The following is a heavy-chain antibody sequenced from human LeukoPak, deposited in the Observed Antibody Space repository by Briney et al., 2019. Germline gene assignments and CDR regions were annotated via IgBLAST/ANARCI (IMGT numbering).Heavy chain of an antibody. CDR1: GFTFSSYE. V-gene: IGHV3-48*03. Sequence: GGSLRLSCAASGFTFSSYEMNWVRQAPGKGLEWVSYISSSGSTIYYADSVKGRFTISRDNAKNSLYLQMNSLRAEDTAVYYCAKVGTMLRGVIIRGYFDYWGQGTLVTVSS. J-gene: IGHJ4*02. D-gene: IGHD3-10*01. CDR2: ISSSGSTI. CDR3: AKVGTMLRGVIIRGYFDY.